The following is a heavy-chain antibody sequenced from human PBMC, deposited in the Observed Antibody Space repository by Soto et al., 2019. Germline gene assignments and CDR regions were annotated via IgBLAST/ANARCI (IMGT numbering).Heavy chain of an antibody. Sequence: EVQLVESGGGLVQPGESLRLSCADSGFTFSSYWMHWVRQAPGKGLVWVSRIYSDGSSTSYADSVKGRFTISRDNAKNTLYLHMNSLRAEDTAVYYCARIRAYYESSGYYYWGQGTLVTVSS. J-gene: IGHJ4*02. V-gene: IGHV3-74*01. CDR3: ARIRAYYESSGYYY. CDR2: IYSDGSST. CDR1: GFTFSSYW. D-gene: IGHD3-22*01.